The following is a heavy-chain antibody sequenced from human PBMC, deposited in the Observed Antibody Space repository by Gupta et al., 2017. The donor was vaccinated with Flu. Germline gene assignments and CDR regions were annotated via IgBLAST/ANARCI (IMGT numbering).Heavy chain of an antibody. J-gene: IGHJ6*02. CDR2: ISGSGGST. CDR3: ASCSSTSCYEGYYYYGMDV. V-gene: IGHV3-23*01. D-gene: IGHD2-2*01. Sequence: GFTFSSYAMSWVRQAPGKGLEWVSAISGSGGSTYYADSVKGRFTISRDNSKNTLYLQMNSLRAEDTAVYYCASCSSTSCYEGYYYYGMDVGGQGTTVTVXS. CDR1: GFTFSSYA.